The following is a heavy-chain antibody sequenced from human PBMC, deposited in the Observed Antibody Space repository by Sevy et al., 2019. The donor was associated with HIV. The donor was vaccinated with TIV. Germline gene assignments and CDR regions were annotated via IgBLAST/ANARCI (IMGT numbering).Heavy chain of an antibody. CDR2: IKQDGSVK. D-gene: IGHD3-22*01. Sequence: GGSLRLSCAASSGFTFSSYWMSWVRQAPGKGLEWVANIKQDGSVKHHVDSVRGRFTISRDNAKNSVYLQMNRLRVEDTAVYYCARGTYYYDSTGYYHDVFDVWGQGTMVTVSS. CDR1: SGFTFSSYW. J-gene: IGHJ3*01. CDR3: ARGTYYYDSTGYYHDVFDV. V-gene: IGHV3-7*03.